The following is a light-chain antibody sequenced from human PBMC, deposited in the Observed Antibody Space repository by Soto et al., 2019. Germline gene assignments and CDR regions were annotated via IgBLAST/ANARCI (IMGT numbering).Light chain of an antibody. Sequence: QSALTQPRSVSGSPGQSVTISCTGTSRDVGGYDYVSWYQQHPGDAPKLMIHDVNKRPSGVPDRFSGSKSGNTASLKISGLQPDDEADYYCYSYAGAYSAVFGTGTKVTVL. CDR2: DVN. J-gene: IGLJ1*01. CDR3: YSYAGAYSAV. CDR1: SRDVGGYDY. V-gene: IGLV2-11*01.